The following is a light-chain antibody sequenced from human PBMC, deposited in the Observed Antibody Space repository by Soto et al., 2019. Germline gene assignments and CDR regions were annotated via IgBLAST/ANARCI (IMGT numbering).Light chain of an antibody. Sequence: AIQLTQSPSSLSASVGDRVTITCRASQGISSALAWYQQKPGKAPKLLIYDASSLESGVPPRFSGSGSGTDFTLTISSLQPEDCATYYCQQFNSYPPLTFGGGTKVEIK. J-gene: IGKJ4*01. CDR2: DAS. V-gene: IGKV1-13*02. CDR1: QGISSA. CDR3: QQFNSYPPLT.